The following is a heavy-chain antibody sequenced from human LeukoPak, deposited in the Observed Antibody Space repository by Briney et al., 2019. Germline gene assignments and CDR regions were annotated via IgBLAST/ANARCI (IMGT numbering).Heavy chain of an antibody. J-gene: IGHJ6*03. Sequence: SETLSLTCTVSVGSISSSSYYWGWIRQPPGKGREWIGEINHSGSTNYNPSLKSRVTISVDTSKNQFSLKLSSVTAADTAVYYCARGRGYYHYYYMDVWGKGTTVTVSS. D-gene: IGHD3-3*01. CDR1: VGSISSSSYY. CDR2: INHSGST. V-gene: IGHV4-39*07. CDR3: ARGRGYYHYYYMDV.